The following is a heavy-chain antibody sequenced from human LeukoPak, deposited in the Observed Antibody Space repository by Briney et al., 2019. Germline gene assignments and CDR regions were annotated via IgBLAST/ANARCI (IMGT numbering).Heavy chain of an antibody. J-gene: IGHJ4*02. CDR2: IKQDGSEK. CDR3: ARVAYYYDSSGYSDFDY. Sequence: PGGSLRLSCAASGFTFSSYWMSWVRQAPGKGLEWVANIKQDGSEKYYVDSVKGRFTISRDNAKNSLYLQMNSLRAEDTAVYYCARVAYYYDSSGYSDFDYWGQGTLVTASS. CDR1: GFTFSSYW. V-gene: IGHV3-7*04. D-gene: IGHD3-22*01.